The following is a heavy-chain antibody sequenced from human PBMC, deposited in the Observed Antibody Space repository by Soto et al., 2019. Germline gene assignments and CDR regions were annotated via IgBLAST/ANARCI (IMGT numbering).Heavy chain of an antibody. D-gene: IGHD3-10*01. J-gene: IGHJ4*02. V-gene: IGHV2-5*02. CDR2: IYWDDDK. CDR3: AHTPAPTIWLGDYFDY. Sequence: GLDLEWLALIYWDDDKRYSPSLKSRLTIIKDTSKNQVVLTMTNMDPVDTATYYCAHTPAPTIWLGDYFDYWGQGTLVTVSS.